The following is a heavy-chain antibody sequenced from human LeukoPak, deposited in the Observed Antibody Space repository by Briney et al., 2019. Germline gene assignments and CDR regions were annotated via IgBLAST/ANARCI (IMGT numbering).Heavy chain of an antibody. Sequence: SETLSLTCTVSGGSISSSSYFWGWIRQPPGKGLEWIGNIYYNGSTYYNPSLKSRVTISVDTSKKQFSLKLSSVTAADTAVYYCARGKVGTDFDYWGQGTLVTVSS. J-gene: IGHJ4*02. CDR1: GGSISSSSYF. CDR3: ARGKVGTDFDY. CDR2: IYYNGST. D-gene: IGHD1-1*01. V-gene: IGHV4-39*01.